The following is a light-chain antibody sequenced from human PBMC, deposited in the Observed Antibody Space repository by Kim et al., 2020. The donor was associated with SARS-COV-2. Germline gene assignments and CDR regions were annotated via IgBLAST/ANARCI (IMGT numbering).Light chain of an antibody. Sequence: ASVKLTCTLSSGHSSYAIAWHQQQPEKGPRYLMKVNSDGSHSKGDGIPDLFSGSSSGAERYLTISSLQSEDEADYYCQTWGSGIRVFGGGTQLTVL. V-gene: IGLV4-69*01. CDR1: SGHSSYA. CDR3: QTWGSGIRV. CDR2: VNSDGSH. J-gene: IGLJ3*02.